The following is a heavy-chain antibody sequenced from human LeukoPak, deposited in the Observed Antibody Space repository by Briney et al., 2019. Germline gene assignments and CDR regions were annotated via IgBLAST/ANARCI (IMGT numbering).Heavy chain of an antibody. CDR3: ERGRWGSGSADLDYCD. J-gene: IGHJ4*02. V-gene: IGHV3-33*08. CDR1: GFTFSSYG. D-gene: IGHD2-8*02. CDR2: IWKDGSNK. Sequence: GGSLRLSCAASGFTFSSYGMTWVRQAPGKGLEWVSTIWKDGSNKYYADSVRGRFTISRDNAKNSLYLQMNTLRAEDTAVYYCERGRWGSGSADLDYCDWGQGAMVT.